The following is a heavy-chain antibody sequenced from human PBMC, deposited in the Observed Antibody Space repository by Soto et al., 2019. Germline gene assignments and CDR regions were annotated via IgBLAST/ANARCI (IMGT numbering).Heavy chain of an antibody. Sequence: LSLTCTVSGGSISSYYWSWIRQPPGKGLEWIGYIYYSGSTNYNPSLKSRVTISVDTSKNQFPLKLSSVTAADTAVYYCARGPHDYGDYGAVEYFDYWGQGTLVTVSS. V-gene: IGHV4-59*01. CDR2: IYYSGST. CDR1: GGSISSYY. D-gene: IGHD4-17*01. CDR3: ARGPHDYGDYGAVEYFDY. J-gene: IGHJ4*02.